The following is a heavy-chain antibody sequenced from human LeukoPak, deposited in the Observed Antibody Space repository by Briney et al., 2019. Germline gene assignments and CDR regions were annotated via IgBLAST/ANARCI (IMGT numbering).Heavy chain of an antibody. CDR1: GFTFDDYT. CDR2: ISWDGGST. V-gene: IGHV3-43*01. Sequence: GGSLRLSCAASGFTFDDYTMHWVRQAPGKGLEWVSLISWDGGSTYYADSVKGRFTISRDNSKNSLYLQMNSLRTEDTALYYCAKDGSSMDYYYYGMDVGGQGTTVTVSS. D-gene: IGHD2-15*01. CDR3: AKDGSSMDYYYYGMDV. J-gene: IGHJ6*02.